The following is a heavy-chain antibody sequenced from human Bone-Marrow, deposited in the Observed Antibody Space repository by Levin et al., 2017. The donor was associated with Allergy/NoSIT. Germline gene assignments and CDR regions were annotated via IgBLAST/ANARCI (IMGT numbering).Heavy chain of an antibody. V-gene: IGHV4-61*08. CDR1: GGSVSSGAFY. D-gene: IGHD1-20*01. CDR3: AGDRGLTGSGGVGMDV. Sequence: SETLSLTCTVSGGSVSSGAFYWSWIRQPPGRGLEWIGYISYTGSTYYSPSLKSRVTTSLDRSENHFSLKLNSVTAADTAVYYCAGDRGLTGSGGVGMDVWGQGTTVTVSS. CDR2: ISYTGST. J-gene: IGHJ6*02.